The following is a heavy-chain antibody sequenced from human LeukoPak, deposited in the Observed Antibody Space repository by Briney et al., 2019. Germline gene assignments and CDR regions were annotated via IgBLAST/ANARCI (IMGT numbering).Heavy chain of an antibody. Sequence: ASVKVSCKASGYTFTSYGISWVRQAPGQGLEWMGWISAYNGNANYAQKLQGRVTMTTDTSTSTAYMELRSLSSDDTAVYYCARYAEDYVWGSYRFFDYWGQGTLVTVSS. J-gene: IGHJ4*02. CDR2: ISAYNGNA. CDR1: GYTFTSYG. V-gene: IGHV1-18*01. D-gene: IGHD3-16*02. CDR3: ARYAEDYVWGSYRFFDY.